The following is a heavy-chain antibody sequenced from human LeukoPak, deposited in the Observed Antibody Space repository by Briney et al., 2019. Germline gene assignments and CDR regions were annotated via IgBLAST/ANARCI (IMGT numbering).Heavy chain of an antibody. CDR3: AIQPWGSGNNWYFDL. D-gene: IGHD7-27*01. Sequence: EASVKVSCKASGYTFTAYYIHWVRQAPGQGLEWMGWISPNSGGTDYAQKFQGRVTTTRDTSISTAYVELSSLTSDDTAVYYCAIQPWGSGNNWYFDLWGRGTLVTVSS. CDR2: ISPNSGGT. J-gene: IGHJ2*01. V-gene: IGHV1-2*02. CDR1: GYTFTAYY.